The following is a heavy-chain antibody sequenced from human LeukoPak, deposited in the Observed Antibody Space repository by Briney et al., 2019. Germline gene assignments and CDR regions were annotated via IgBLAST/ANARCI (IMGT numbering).Heavy chain of an antibody. CDR1: GFTFSSYA. J-gene: IGHJ4*02. CDR2: ISYDGSNK. D-gene: IGHD4-23*01. Sequence: GGSLRLSCAASGFTFSSYAMHWVRQAPGKGLEWVAVISYDGSNKYYADSVKGRFTISRDNSKNTQYLQMNSLRAEDTAVYYCARGLVTPGGYLFWGQGTLVTVSS. CDR3: ARGLVTPGGYLF. V-gene: IGHV3-30-3*01.